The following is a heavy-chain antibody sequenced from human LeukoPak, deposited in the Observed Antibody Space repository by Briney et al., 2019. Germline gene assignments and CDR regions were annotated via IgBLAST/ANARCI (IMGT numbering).Heavy chain of an antibody. CDR1: GGSFSGYY. V-gene: IGHV4-34*01. J-gene: IGHJ4*02. Sequence: SETLSLTCAVYGGSFSGYYWSWIRQPPGKGLEWIGEINHSGSTNYNPSLKSRVTISVDTSKNQFSLKLSSVTAADTAVYYCARGGGYRTYYDILTGYCFDYWSQGTLVTVSS. CDR3: ARGGGYRTYYDILTGYCFDY. D-gene: IGHD3-9*01. CDR2: INHSGST.